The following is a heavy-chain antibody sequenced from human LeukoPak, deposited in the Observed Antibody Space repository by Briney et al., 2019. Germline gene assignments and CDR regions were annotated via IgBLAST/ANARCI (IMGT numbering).Heavy chain of an antibody. CDR2: IYTSGST. CDR1: GGSISSYY. V-gene: IGHV4-4*07. J-gene: IGHJ3*02. D-gene: IGHD2-2*01. Sequence: PSETLSLTCTVSGGSISSYYWSWIRQPAGQGLEWIGRIYTSGSTNYNPSLKSRVTISVDTSKNQFSLKLSSVTAADTAVYYCARGRGYCSSTSCSYDAFDIWGQGTMVTVSS. CDR3: ARGRGYCSSTSCSYDAFDI.